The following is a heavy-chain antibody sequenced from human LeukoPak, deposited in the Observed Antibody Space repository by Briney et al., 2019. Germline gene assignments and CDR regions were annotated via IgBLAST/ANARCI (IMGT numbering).Heavy chain of an antibody. J-gene: IGHJ5*02. CDR2: VYSSGST. CDR1: GGSISSYY. CDR3: ARSAIAVAGTVWFDP. V-gene: IGHV4-4*07. Sequence: PSETLSLTCTVSGGSISSYYWSWIRQSAGKGLEWIGRVYSSGSTKYNPSLKSRVTMSVDTSKNQFSLKLSSVTAADTAMYYCARSAIAVAGTVWFDPWGQGTLVTVSS. D-gene: IGHD6-13*01.